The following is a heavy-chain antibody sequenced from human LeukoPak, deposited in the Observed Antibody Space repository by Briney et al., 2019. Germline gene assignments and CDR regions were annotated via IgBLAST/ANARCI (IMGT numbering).Heavy chain of an antibody. D-gene: IGHD6-13*01. J-gene: IGHJ5*02. CDR3: AKGHSSSCEYNWFDP. V-gene: IGHV1-46*01. CDR2: INPIGGIT. CDR1: RYTFTSYY. Sequence: ASMKVSCKESRYTFTSYYMHWVRQAPGQGREWMGIINPIGGITSNAQTLQGTVTLTTDTSTSTVYMELSRLRAEDTAVCYCAKGHSSSCEYNWFDPWGQGTLVSVSS.